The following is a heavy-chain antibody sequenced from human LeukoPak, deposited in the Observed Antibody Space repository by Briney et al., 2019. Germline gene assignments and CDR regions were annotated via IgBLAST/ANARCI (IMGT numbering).Heavy chain of an antibody. CDR3: AKDGRTYYYDSSGYRFDY. CDR2: ISGSGGST. CDR1: GFTFSSYA. V-gene: IGHV3-23*01. Sequence: QPGRSLRLSCAASGFTFSSYAMHWVRQAPGKGLEWVSAISGSGGSTYYADSVKGRFTISRDNSKNTLYLQMNSLRAEDTAVYYCAKDGRTYYYDSSGYRFDYWGQGTLVTVSS. D-gene: IGHD3-22*01. J-gene: IGHJ4*02.